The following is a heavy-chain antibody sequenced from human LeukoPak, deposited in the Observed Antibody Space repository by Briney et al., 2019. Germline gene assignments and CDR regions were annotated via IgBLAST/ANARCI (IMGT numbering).Heavy chain of an antibody. CDR2: ISSSSSTI. D-gene: IGHD3-10*01. J-gene: IGHJ5*02. CDR3: ARAAGEGGFDP. V-gene: IGHV3-48*01. CDR1: GFTFSSYS. Sequence: GGSLRLSCAASGFTFSSYSMNWVRQAPGKGLEWVSYISSSSSTIYYADSVKGRFTISRDNAKNSLYLQMNSLRAEDTAVYYCARAAGEGGFDPWGQGTLVTVSS.